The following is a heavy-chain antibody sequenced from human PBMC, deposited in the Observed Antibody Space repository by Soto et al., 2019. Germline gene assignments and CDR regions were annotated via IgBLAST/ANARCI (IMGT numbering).Heavy chain of an antibody. Sequence: QVQLVQSGAEEKKPGASVKVSCKASGYTFTSYAMHWVRQAPGQRLEWMGWINAGNGNTKYSQKFQGRVTITRDTSASKAYMALRSLRSEDTAVYYCARSIVVVTALDYWGQGTLVTVSS. V-gene: IGHV1-3*05. CDR2: INAGNGNT. J-gene: IGHJ4*02. CDR3: ARSIVVVTALDY. CDR1: GYTFTSYA. D-gene: IGHD2-21*02.